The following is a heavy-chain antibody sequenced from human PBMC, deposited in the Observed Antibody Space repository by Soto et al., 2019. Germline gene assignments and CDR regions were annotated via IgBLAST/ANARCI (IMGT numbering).Heavy chain of an antibody. CDR2: TYYRANT. D-gene: IGHD2-21*01. Sequence: PSETLSLTCSVSGGSIDSSNFYWGWIRQPPGEGLEWIGSTYYRANTYYNSSLKSRVTMSVDTSKNQFSLTLNSVTAADTATYYCARGGISHWAYFYYMAVWDRGTTVTVSS. CDR3: ARGGISHWAYFYYMAV. CDR1: GGSIDSSNFY. J-gene: IGHJ6*03. V-gene: IGHV4-39*07.